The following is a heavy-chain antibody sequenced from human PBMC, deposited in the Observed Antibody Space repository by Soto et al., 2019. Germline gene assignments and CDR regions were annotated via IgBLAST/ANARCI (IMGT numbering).Heavy chain of an antibody. CDR1: GGTFSSYA. Sequence: ASVRVSCKASGGTFSSYAISWVRQAPGQGLEWMGGIIPILGIANYAQKFQGRVTITADKSTSTAYMELSSLRSEDTAVYYCARAAGDSDDYYYDMDVWGQGTTVTGSS. J-gene: IGHJ6*02. CDR2: IIPILGIA. V-gene: IGHV1-69*10. D-gene: IGHD7-27*01. CDR3: ARAAGDSDDYYYDMDV.